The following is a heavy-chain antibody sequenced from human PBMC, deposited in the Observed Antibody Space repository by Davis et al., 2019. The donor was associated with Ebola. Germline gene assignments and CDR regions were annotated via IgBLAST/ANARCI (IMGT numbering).Heavy chain of an antibody. J-gene: IGHJ6*04. CDR3: AAGGGATDYYYYYGMDV. D-gene: IGHD1-26*01. CDR1: GFTVSSNY. Sequence: GESLKISCAASGFTVSSNYMSWVRQAPGKGLEWVSVIYSGGSTYYADSVKGRITISRHNSKNTLYLQMNSLRAEDTAVYYCAAGGGATDYYYYYGMDVWGKGTTVTVSS. CDR2: IYSGGST. V-gene: IGHV3-53*04.